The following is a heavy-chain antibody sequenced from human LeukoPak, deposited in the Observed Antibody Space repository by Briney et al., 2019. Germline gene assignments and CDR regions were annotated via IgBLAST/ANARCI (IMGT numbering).Heavy chain of an antibody. D-gene: IGHD3-22*01. CDR2: IYTSGST. V-gene: IGHV4-4*07. CDR3: AREFRGVILVVNTPMYFDY. J-gene: IGHJ4*02. CDR1: GGSISSYY. Sequence: SETLSLTCTVSGGSISSYYWSWIRQPAGKGLEWIGRIYTSGSTNYNPSLKSRVTMSVDTSKNKSPLKLSSVTAADTAVYYCAREFRGVILVVNTPMYFDYWGQGTLVTVSS.